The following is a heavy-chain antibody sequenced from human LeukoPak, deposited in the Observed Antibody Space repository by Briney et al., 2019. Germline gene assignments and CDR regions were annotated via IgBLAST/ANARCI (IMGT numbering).Heavy chain of an antibody. CDR3: ARSGGNSFLLGAYRKKKDAFDI. D-gene: IGHD4-23*01. CDR2: IYTSGSI. Sequence: PSQTLSLTCTVSGGSISSGSYYWRWIRQPAGKGLEWIGRIYTSGSINYNPSLKSRVTISVDTSKNQFSLKLSSVTAADTAVYYCARSGGNSFLLGAYRKKKDAFDIWGQGTMVTVSS. J-gene: IGHJ3*02. CDR1: GGSISSGSYY. V-gene: IGHV4-61*02.